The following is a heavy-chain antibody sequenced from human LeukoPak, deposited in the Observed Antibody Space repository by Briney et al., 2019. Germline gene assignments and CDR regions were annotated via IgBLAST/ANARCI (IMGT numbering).Heavy chain of an antibody. Sequence: PGXXLRLSCAASGFTFSSYGMHWVRQAPRKGVEGVAFIRYDGSNKYYADYVKGRFTISRDNCKKTMYLQMKRQRAEDTAVYYCAKDRGVVVIAMIDYWGQGTLVTVSS. D-gene: IGHD2-21*01. V-gene: IGHV3-30*02. CDR1: GFTFSSYG. CDR2: IRYDGSNK. J-gene: IGHJ4*02. CDR3: AKDRGVVVIAMIDY.